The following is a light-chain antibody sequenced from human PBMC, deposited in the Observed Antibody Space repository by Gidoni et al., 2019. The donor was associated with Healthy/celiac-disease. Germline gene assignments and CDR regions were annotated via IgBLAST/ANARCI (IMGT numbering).Light chain of an antibody. CDR2: GNS. CDR3: QSYDSSLSGSV. Sequence: QSVLTQPPSVSEAPGQRVTISCTGSSSNIGAGYDVHWYHQLPGTAPKLLIYGNSNRPSGVPDRFSGSKSGTSASLAITGLQAEDEADYYCQSYDSSLSGSVFGGGTKLTVL. CDR1: SSNIGAGYD. V-gene: IGLV1-40*01. J-gene: IGLJ3*02.